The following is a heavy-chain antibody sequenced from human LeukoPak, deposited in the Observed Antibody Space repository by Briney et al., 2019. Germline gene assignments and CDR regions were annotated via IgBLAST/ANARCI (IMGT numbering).Heavy chain of an antibody. CDR3: ATFRSPDY. J-gene: IGHJ4*02. CDR1: GFTFSSYW. CDR2: ISTDGSSA. Sequence: GGSLRLSCATSGFTFSSYWMHWVRQAPGKGLVWVSRISTDGSSASYADSVRGRFTISRDNAKNTLYLQMNSLRAEDTAAYYCATFRSPDYWGQGTLVTVSS. V-gene: IGHV3-74*01.